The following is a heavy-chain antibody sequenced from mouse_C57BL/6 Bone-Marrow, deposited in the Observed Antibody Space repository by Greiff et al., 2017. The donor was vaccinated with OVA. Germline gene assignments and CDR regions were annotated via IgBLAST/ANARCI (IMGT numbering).Heavy chain of an antibody. V-gene: IGHV14-3*01. D-gene: IGHD3-2*02. CDR3: ARWQLRLLDWFAY. Sequence: VQLQQSVAELVRPGASVTLSCTASGFNIKNTYMHWVKQRPEQGLVWIGRIDPANGTTKSAPTFQGKATITADTSSNTAYLQLSSLTSEDTAIYYCARWQLRLLDWFAYWGQGTLVTVSA. CDR1: GFNIKNTY. J-gene: IGHJ3*01. CDR2: IDPANGTT.